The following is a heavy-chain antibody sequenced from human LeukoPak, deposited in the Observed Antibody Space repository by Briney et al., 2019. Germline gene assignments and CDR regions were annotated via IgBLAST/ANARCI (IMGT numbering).Heavy chain of an antibody. CDR3: AKDQKGPSTAMALDDAFDI. Sequence: PGGSLRLSCAASGFTFSSYAMSWVRQAPGKGLEWVSAISGSGGSTYYADSVKGRFTISRDNSKNTLYLQMNSLRAEDTAVYYCAKDQKGPSTAMALDDAFDIWGQGTMVTVSS. J-gene: IGHJ3*02. CDR2: ISGSGGST. CDR1: GFTFSSYA. V-gene: IGHV3-23*01. D-gene: IGHD5-18*01.